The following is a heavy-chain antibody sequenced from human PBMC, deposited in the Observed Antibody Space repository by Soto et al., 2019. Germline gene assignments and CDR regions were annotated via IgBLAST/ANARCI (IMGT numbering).Heavy chain of an antibody. CDR3: ATLGATGFHAFDI. J-gene: IGHJ3*02. Sequence: QVQLVQSGAEVKKPGASVKVSCKASGYTFTSYYMHWVRQAPGQGLEWMGIINPSGGSTSYAQKYQVRVTMTRDTSTSTVYMELSSLRSEDTAVYYCATLGATGFHAFDIWGQGTMVTVSS. CDR2: INPSGGST. D-gene: IGHD1-26*01. V-gene: IGHV1-46*01. CDR1: GYTFTSYY.